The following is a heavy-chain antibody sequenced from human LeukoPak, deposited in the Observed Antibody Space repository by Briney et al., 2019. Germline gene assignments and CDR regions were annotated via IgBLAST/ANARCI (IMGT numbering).Heavy chain of an antibody. D-gene: IGHD3-3*01. CDR3: ARNTKDFRDYYYYYYMDV. CDR2: IYYSGST. Sequence: SETLSLTCTVSGGSISSGSYYWGWIRQPPGKGLEWIGNIYYSGSTYYNPSLKSRVSISVDTSKNQFSLKLTSVTAADTAVYYCARNTKDFRDYYYYYYMDVWGKGTTVTVSS. J-gene: IGHJ6*03. CDR1: GGSISSGSYY. V-gene: IGHV4-39*07.